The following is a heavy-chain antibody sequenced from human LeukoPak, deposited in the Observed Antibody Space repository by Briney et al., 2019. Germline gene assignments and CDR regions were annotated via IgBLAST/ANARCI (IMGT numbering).Heavy chain of an antibody. J-gene: IGHJ4*02. Sequence: SETLSLTCTVSGGSISSYYWSWIRQPPGKGLEWIGYIYYSGSTNYNPSLKSRVTISVDTSKNQFSLKLSSVTAADTAVYYCARGTRRDGYNYGGYYFDYWGQGTLVTVSS. V-gene: IGHV4-59*01. CDR1: GGSISSYY. D-gene: IGHD5-24*01. CDR2: IYYSGST. CDR3: ARGTRRDGYNYGGYYFDY.